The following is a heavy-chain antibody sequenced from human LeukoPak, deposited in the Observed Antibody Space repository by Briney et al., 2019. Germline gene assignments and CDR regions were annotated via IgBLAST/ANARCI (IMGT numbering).Heavy chain of an antibody. V-gene: IGHV4-39*07. J-gene: IGHJ4*02. CDR3: AKDGYDYVWGSDEFLFDY. CDR1: GGSISSSSYY. Sequence: SETLSLTCTVSGGSISSSSYYWGWIRQPPGKGLEWIGSIYYSGSTYYNPSLKSRVTISVDTSKNQFSLKLSSVTAADTAVYYCAKDGYDYVWGSDEFLFDYWGQGTLVTVSS. D-gene: IGHD3-16*01. CDR2: IYYSGST.